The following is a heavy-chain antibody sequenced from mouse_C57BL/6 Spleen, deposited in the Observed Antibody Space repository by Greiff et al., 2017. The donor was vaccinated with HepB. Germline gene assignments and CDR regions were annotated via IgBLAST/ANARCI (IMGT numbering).Heavy chain of an antibody. V-gene: IGHV5-9-1*02. CDR2: ISSGGDYI. D-gene: IGHD1-1*01. CDR3: TRATVVAPFAY. Sequence: EVQVVESGEGLVKPGGSLKLSCAASGFTFSSYAMSWVRQTPEKRLEWVAYISSGGDYIYYADTVKGRFTISRDNARNTLYLQMSSLKSEDTAMYYCTRATVVAPFAYWGQGTLVTVSA. J-gene: IGHJ3*01. CDR1: GFTFSSYA.